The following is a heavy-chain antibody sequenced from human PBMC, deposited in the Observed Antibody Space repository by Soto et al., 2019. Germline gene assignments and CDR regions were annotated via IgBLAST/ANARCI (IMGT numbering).Heavy chain of an antibody. CDR3: ARGRWDVGFDS. D-gene: IGHD1-26*01. V-gene: IGHV4-34*02. CDR2: INHSGGT. CDR1: GGSFSGYY. J-gene: IGHJ5*01. Sequence: QVQLQQWGAGLLKPSETLSLTCAVYGGSFSGYYWSWIRQTPDMGLEWIGEINHSGGTNYNPSLKSRGTISVATSSNQFSLKLTSVTAADTALYYCARGRWDVGFDSWGQGTLVTVSS.